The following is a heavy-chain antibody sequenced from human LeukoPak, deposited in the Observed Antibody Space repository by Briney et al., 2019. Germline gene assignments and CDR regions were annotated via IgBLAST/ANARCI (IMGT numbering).Heavy chain of an antibody. CDR1: GFTFSSYS. J-gene: IGHJ6*02. V-gene: IGHV3-21*03. CDR2: ISSSSSYI. D-gene: IGHD5-12*01. Sequence: PGGSLRLSCAASGFTFSSYSMNWVRQAPGKGLEWVSSISSSSSYIYYADSVKGRFTISRDNAKNSLYLQMNSLRAEDTAVYYCASEVISGYDFYYYGMDVWGQGTTVTVSS. CDR3: ASEVISGYDFYYYGMDV.